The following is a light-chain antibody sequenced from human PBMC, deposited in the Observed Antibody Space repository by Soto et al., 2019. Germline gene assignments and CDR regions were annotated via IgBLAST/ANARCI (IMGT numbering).Light chain of an antibody. CDR2: DVT. CDR3: CSYTGTYTLS. CDR1: SSDVGGYNY. J-gene: IGLJ2*01. V-gene: IGLV2-11*01. Sequence: QSALTQPRSVSGSPGQSVTISCTGTSSDVGGYNYVSWYQQPPGKAPKLMIYDVTKRPSGVPDRFSGSKSGNTASLTISGLQAEDEADYYCCSYTGTYTLSFGGGTKLTVL.